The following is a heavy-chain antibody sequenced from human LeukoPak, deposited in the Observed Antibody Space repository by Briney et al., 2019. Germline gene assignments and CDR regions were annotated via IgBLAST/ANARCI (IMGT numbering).Heavy chain of an antibody. CDR2: IYTSGST. J-gene: IGHJ3*02. CDR1: GGSISSYY. CDR3: ARDVGVVVPAARGDAFDI. D-gene: IGHD2-2*01. Sequence: PSETLSLTCTVSGGSISSYYWSWIRQPAGKGLEWIGRIYTSGSTNYNPSLKSRVTMSVDTSKNQFSLKLSSVTAADTAVYYCARDVGVVVPAARGDAFDIWGQGTMVTVSS. V-gene: IGHV4-4*07.